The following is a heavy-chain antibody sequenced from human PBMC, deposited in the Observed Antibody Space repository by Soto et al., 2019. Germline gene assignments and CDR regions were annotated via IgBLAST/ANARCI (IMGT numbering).Heavy chain of an antibody. Sequence: PGGSLRLSCAASGFTFSSYWMHWVRQAPGKGLEWVSAISGSGGSTYYADSVKGRFTISRDNSKNTLYLQMNSLRAEDTAVYYCVKAESSSWYNLDYWGQGTLVTVSS. D-gene: IGHD6-13*01. J-gene: IGHJ4*02. CDR3: VKAESSSWYNLDY. CDR1: GFTFSSYW. V-gene: IGHV3-23*01. CDR2: ISGSGGST.